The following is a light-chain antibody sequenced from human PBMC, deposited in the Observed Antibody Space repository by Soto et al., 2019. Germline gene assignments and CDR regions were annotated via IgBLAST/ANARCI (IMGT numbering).Light chain of an antibody. CDR2: EVS. V-gene: IGLV2-14*01. CDR3: NSYTSSITPCV. CDR1: SNDVGAYNF. Sequence: QSALTQPDSVSGSPGQSITISCTGTSNDVGAYNFVSWYQQHPGKAPKLLIYEVSNRPSEISDRFSGSKSGNTASLTISGLQTEDEAEYYCNSYTSSITPCVFGTGTKLTV. J-gene: IGLJ1*01.